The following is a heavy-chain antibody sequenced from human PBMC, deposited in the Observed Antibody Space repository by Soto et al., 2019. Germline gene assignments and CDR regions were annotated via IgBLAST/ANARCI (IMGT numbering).Heavy chain of an antibody. D-gene: IGHD1-26*01. V-gene: IGHV3-53*01. CDR1: GFTFSSYA. CDR2: IYSGGST. Sequence: RGSLRLSCAASGFTFSSYAMSWVRHAPGKGLEWVSVIYSGGSTYYADSVKGRFTISRDNSKNTVHLQMNRLRAEDTAAYYCAREWEQPNYYCTDVWGQGTTVTVSS. CDR3: AREWEQPNYYCTDV. J-gene: IGHJ6*02.